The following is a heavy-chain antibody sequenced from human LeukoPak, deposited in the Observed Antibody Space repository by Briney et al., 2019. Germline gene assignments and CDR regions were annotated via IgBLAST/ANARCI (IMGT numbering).Heavy chain of an antibody. CDR3: ARDSYSGYDTTPDY. V-gene: IGHV3-9*01. J-gene: IGHJ4*02. CDR2: ISWNSGSI. CDR1: GFTFDDYA. Sequence: GGSLRLSCAASGFTFDDYAMHWVRQAPGRGLEWVSGISWNSGSIGYVDSVKGRFTISRDNAKNSLYLQMNSLRAEDTAVYYCARDSYSGYDTTPDYWGQGTLVTVSS. D-gene: IGHD5-12*01.